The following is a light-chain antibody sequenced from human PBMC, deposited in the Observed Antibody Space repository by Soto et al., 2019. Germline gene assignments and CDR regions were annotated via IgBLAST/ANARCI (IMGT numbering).Light chain of an antibody. CDR1: SSDDGGYNY. CDR3: SSYTSSSTLSYV. J-gene: IGLJ1*01. V-gene: IGLV2-14*01. Sequence: QSVLTQPASVSESPGQSITISCTGTSSDDGGYNYVSWYQQHPSKAPKLMIYEVSNRPSGVPNRFSGSKSGNTASLTISGLQAEDEADYYCSSYTSSSTLSYVFGTGTKVTVL. CDR2: EVS.